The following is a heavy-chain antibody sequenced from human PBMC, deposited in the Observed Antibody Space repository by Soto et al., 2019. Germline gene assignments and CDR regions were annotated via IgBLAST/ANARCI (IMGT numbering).Heavy chain of an antibody. V-gene: IGHV3-15*01. D-gene: IGHD4-17*01. Sequence: GGSLRLSCAASGFTFSNAWMSWVRQAPGKGLEWVGRIKSKTDGGTTDYAAPVKGRFTISRDDSKNTLYLQMNSLKTEDTAVYYCTTNSRRGEDYGDYDGTFYYYYYMDVWGKGTTVTVSS. J-gene: IGHJ6*03. CDR1: GFTFSNAW. CDR3: TTNSRRGEDYGDYDGTFYYYYYMDV. CDR2: IKSKTDGGTT.